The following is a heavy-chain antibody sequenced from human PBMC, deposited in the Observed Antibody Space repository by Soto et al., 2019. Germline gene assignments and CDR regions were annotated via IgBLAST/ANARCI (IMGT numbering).Heavy chain of an antibody. CDR1: GLTFTDYW. CDR3: AKDRNYPRDQFHY. Sequence: SGGSLRLSCVTYGLTFTDYWMSWVRQAPGKGLEWVANIKQDESEKNYLDSVKGRFTISRDNAKNSLYLQMNSLRAEDTAVYYCAKDRNYPRDQFHYWGQGTLGTVSS. J-gene: IGHJ4*02. V-gene: IGHV3-7*03. D-gene: IGHD1-7*01. CDR2: IKQDESEK.